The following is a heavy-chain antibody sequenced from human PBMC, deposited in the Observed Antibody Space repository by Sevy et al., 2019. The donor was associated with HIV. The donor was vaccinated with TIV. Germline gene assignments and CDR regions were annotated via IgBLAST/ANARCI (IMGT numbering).Heavy chain of an antibody. D-gene: IGHD2-2*01. CDR1: GFSFDSYG. CDR2: ISGSGVST. J-gene: IGHJ4*02. Sequence: GGSLRLSCAVSGFSFDSYGMTWVRQAPGKGLEWVSGISGSGVSTYYADSVKGRFIISRDNSKNTLYLQMNSLRAEDTAVYYCASSMVVVPAATFDYWGQGTLVTVSS. V-gene: IGHV3-23*01. CDR3: ASSMVVVPAATFDY.